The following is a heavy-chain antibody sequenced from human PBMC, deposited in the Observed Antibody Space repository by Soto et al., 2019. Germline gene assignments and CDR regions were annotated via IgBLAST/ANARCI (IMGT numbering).Heavy chain of an antibody. V-gene: IGHV4-34*01. CDR1: GGSFSNFY. D-gene: IGHD2-15*01. J-gene: IGHJ5*02. CDR2: INHSGRT. CDR3: AKVRDCSGGTCYSWWFDP. Sequence: SETLSLTCTVSGGSFSNFYWSWIRQPPGRGLEWIGEINHSGRTSYNSSLKSRVTISVDTSKSQLSLKLSSVTAADTAVYYCAKVRDCSGGTCYSWWFDPWGQGTLVTVSS.